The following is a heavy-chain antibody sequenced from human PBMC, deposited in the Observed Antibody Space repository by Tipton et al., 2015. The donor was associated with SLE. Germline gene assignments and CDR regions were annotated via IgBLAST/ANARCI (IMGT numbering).Heavy chain of an antibody. Sequence: QSGPEVKKPGSSVKVSCKASGGTFSSYAISWVRQAPGQGLEWMGGVIPIFGTANYAQKFQGRVTITADESTSTAYMELSSLRSEDTAVYYCARLVGATTGASFYYCGQGTLVTVSS. CDR2: VIPIFGTA. V-gene: IGHV1-69*01. CDR1: GGTFSSYA. CDR3: ARLVGATTGASFYY. J-gene: IGHJ4*02. D-gene: IGHD1-26*01.